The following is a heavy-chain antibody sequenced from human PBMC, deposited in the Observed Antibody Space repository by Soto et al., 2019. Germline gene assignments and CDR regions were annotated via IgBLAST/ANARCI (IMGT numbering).Heavy chain of an antibody. CDR3: ARGGTLGVVTPVSGWYFDL. Sequence: QVQLQESGPGLVKPSQTLSLTCTVSGGSISSGDYYWSWIRQPPGKGLEWIGYIYYSGSTYYNPSLKSRVTISVDTSKNQFSLKLSSVTAADTAVYYCARGGTLGVVTPVSGWYFDLWGRGPLVTVSS. J-gene: IGHJ2*01. CDR2: IYYSGST. CDR1: GGSISSGDYY. V-gene: IGHV4-30-4*01. D-gene: IGHD2-21*02.